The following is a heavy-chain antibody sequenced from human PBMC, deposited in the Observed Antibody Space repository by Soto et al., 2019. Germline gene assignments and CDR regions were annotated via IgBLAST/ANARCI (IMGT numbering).Heavy chain of an antibody. CDR1: GYTFTSYY. CDR3: ARDLTSGVTIFGVVSDYYYYGMDV. D-gene: IGHD3-3*01. Sequence: GASVKVSCKASGYTFTSYYMHWVRQAPGQGLEWMGIINTSGGSTSYAQKFQGRVTMTRDTSTSTVYMELSSLRSEDTAVYYCARDLTSGVTIFGVVSDYYYYGMDVWGQGTTVTVSS. J-gene: IGHJ6*02. CDR2: INTSGGST. V-gene: IGHV1-46*01.